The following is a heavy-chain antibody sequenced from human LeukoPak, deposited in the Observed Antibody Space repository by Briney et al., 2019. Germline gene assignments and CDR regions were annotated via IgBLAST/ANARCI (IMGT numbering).Heavy chain of an antibody. V-gene: IGHV4-39*01. D-gene: IGHD3-10*01. Sequence: PSETLSLTCTVSGGSISSTSHYWGWIRPPPGKGLEWIGSIYYSGGTYYNPSLKSRVTISVDTSKNQFSLKLSSMTAADTAVYYCGRPRGYYGSGSKVDYWGQGTLVTVSS. CDR2: IYYSGGT. CDR1: GGSISSTSHY. J-gene: IGHJ4*02. CDR3: GRPRGYYGSGSKVDY.